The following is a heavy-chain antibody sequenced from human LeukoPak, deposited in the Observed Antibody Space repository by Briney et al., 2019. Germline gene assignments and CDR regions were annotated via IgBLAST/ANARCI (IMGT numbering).Heavy chain of an antibody. CDR3: ARREMITFGGVRDY. Sequence: GSLRLSCAASGFTFSSYAMSWVRQAPGKGLEWIGSIYYSGSTYYNPSLKSRVTISVDTSKNQFSLKLSSVTAADTAVYYCARREMITFGGVRDYWGQGTLVTVSS. CDR1: GFTFSSYA. D-gene: IGHD3-16*01. V-gene: IGHV4-38-2*01. J-gene: IGHJ4*02. CDR2: IYYSGST.